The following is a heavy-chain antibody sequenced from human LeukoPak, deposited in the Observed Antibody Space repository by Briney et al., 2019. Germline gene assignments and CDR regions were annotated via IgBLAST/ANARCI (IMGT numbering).Heavy chain of an antibody. CDR1: GYSFTSYW. CDR3: ARRYYYGSGRTNWFDP. CDR2: IYPGDSDT. V-gene: IGHV5-51*01. J-gene: IGHJ5*02. Sequence: GESLKISCKGSGYSFTSYWIGWVRQMPGKGLEWMGIIYPGDSDTRYSPSFQGQVTISADKSISTAYLQWSSPKASDTAMYYCARRYYYGSGRTNWFDPWGQGTLVTVSS. D-gene: IGHD3-10*01.